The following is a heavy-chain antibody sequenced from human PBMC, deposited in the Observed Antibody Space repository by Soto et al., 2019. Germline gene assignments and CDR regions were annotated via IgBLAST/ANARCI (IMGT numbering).Heavy chain of an antibody. CDR3: ARREIEGPIDC. J-gene: IGHJ4*02. V-gene: IGHV4-28*01. CDR1: GYSISSSNW. CDR2: IYYSGTT. Sequence: QVQLQESGPGLVKPSDILSLTCAVSGYSISSSNWWGWIRQPPGKGLEWIGYIYYSGTTYYNPSLKSRVTMSVATSKNQFSLKLTSVTAVDTAVYYCARREIEGPIDCWGQGTLVTVSS. D-gene: IGHD1-26*01.